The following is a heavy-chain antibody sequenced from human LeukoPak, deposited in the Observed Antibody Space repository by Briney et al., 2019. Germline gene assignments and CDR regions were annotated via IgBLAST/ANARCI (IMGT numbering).Heavy chain of an antibody. CDR2: IKQDGSEK. D-gene: IGHD3-22*01. J-gene: IGHJ3*02. CDR1: GFTFSSYW. CDR3: ARVPNYYDSSGYQAFDI. V-gene: IGHV3-7*01. Sequence: PGGSLRLSCAASGFTFSSYWMSWVRQAPGKGLEWVANIKQDGSEKYYVDSVKGRFTISRDNAKNSLYLQMNSLRAEDTAVYYCARVPNYYDSSGYQAFDIWGQGTMVTVSS.